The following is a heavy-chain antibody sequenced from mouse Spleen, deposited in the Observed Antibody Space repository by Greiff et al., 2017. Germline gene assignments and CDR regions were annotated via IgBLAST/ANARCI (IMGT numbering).Heavy chain of an antibody. V-gene: IGHV5-12*02. CDR3: ARRGYGYPYYYAMDY. Sequence: EVHLVESGGGLVQPGGSLKLSCATSGFTFSDYYMYWVRQTPEKRLEWVAYISNGGGSTYYPDTVKGRFTISRDNAKNTLYLQMSRLKSEDTAMYYCARRGYGYPYYYAMDYWGQGTSVTVSS. CDR1: GFTFSDYY. D-gene: IGHD1-2*01. J-gene: IGHJ4*01. CDR2: ISNGGGST.